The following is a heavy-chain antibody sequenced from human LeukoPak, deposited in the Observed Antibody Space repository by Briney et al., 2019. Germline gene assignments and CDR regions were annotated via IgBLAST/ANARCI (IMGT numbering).Heavy chain of an antibody. V-gene: IGHV5-51*01. CDR1: GYSFTTYW. CDR2: IYPGDSDT. J-gene: IGHJ4*02. D-gene: IGHD2-15*01. CDR3: TRARYCSGGSCYAEY. Sequence: GESLKISCKGSGYSFTTYWIGWVRQMPGKGLEWMGIIYPGDSDTRYSPSFQGQVTISADKSISTAYLQWSSLKASDTAMYYCTRARYCSGGSCYAEYWGQGTLVTVSS.